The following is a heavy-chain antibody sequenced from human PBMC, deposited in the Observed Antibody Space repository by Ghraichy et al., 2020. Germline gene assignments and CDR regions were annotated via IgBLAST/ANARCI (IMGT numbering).Heavy chain of an antibody. J-gene: IGHJ4*02. CDR2: IYHSGST. D-gene: IGHD3-10*01. CDR3: ARGGHYGSVDY. V-gene: IGHV4-38-2*02. Sequence: SETPSLTCTVSGYSISSGYYWGWIRQPPGKGLEWIGSIYHSGSTYYNPSLKSRVTISLDTSKNQFSLKLKSMTAADTAMYYCARGGHYGSVDYWGQGTLVTVSS. CDR1: GYSISSGYY.